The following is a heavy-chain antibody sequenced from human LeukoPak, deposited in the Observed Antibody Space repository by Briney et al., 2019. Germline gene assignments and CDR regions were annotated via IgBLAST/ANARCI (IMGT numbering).Heavy chain of an antibody. CDR3: ARHVGYSSGWYRGDYYYGMDV. V-gene: IGHV5-51*01. CDR2: IYPGDSDT. D-gene: IGHD6-19*01. Sequence: GESLKISCKGSGYSFTSYWIGWVRQMPGKGLEWMGIIYPGDSDTRYSPSFQGQVTISADKSISTAYLQWSSLKASDTAMYYCARHVGYSSGWYRGDYYYGMDVWGQGTTVTVSS. J-gene: IGHJ6*02. CDR1: GYSFTSYW.